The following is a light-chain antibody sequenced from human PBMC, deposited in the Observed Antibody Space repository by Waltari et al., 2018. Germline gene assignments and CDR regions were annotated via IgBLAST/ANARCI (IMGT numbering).Light chain of an antibody. CDR2: KIS. CDR1: PGLVHSDGNTY. V-gene: IGKV2-24*01. J-gene: IGKJ1*01. Sequence: TMLPRTLLPSLVTLETPASIPCRPGPGLVHSDGNTYLSWLQQRPGQPPRLLIYKISNRFAGVPDRFSGSGAGTDFTLKISRVEAEDVGVYYCLQSTQFPWTFGQGTKVEIK. CDR3: LQSTQFPWT.